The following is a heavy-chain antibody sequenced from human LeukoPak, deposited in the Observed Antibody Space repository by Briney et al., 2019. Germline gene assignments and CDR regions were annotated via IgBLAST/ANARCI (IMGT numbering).Heavy chain of an antibody. CDR3: ARDRTMIEKGAFDI. D-gene: IGHD3-22*01. Sequence: GASVKVSCKASGGTFSSYAISWVRQAPGQGLEWMGRIIPILGIANYAQKFQGRVTMTTDTSTSTAYMELRSLRSDDTAVYYCARDRTMIEKGAFDIWGQGTMVTVSS. CDR1: GGTFSSYA. V-gene: IGHV1-69*04. J-gene: IGHJ3*02. CDR2: IIPILGIA.